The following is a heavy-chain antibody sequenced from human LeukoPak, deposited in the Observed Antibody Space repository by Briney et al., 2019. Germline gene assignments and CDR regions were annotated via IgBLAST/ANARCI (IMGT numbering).Heavy chain of an antibody. CDR1: GFTFSSYW. V-gene: IGHV3-30*18. D-gene: IGHD3-10*01. CDR2: ISYDGSNK. CDR3: AKGPETYYYGSGSYYNEDGVFDY. Sequence: TGGSLRLSCAASGFTFSSYWMSWVRQAPGKGLEWVALISYDGSNKYYADSVKGRFTISRDNSKSTLYLQMNSLRAEDTAVYYCAKGPETYYYGSGSYYNEDGVFDYWGQGTLVTVSP. J-gene: IGHJ4*02.